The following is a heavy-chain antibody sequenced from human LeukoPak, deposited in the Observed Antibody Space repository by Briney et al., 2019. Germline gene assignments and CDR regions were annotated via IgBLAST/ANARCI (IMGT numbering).Heavy chain of an antibody. CDR2: IYHSGST. D-gene: IGHD3-3*01. Sequence: SGTLSLTCAVSGGSISTTNWWSWVRQPPGKGLEWIGEIYHSGSTNYNPSLKSRVTISEDTSNNQFSLKVNSVTAADTAVYYCAGSDFLEWPYSFDPWGQGTLVTVSS. J-gene: IGHJ5*02. CDR1: GGSISTTNW. V-gene: IGHV4-4*02. CDR3: AGSDFLEWPYSFDP.